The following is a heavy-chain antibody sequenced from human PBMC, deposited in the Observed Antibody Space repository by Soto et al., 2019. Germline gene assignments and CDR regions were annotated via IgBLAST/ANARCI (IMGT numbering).Heavy chain of an antibody. J-gene: IGHJ4*01. CDR3: AHAGDYVLLTFDH. D-gene: IGHD4-17*01. CDR2: LYWDDDK. V-gene: IGHV2-5*02. Sequence: QITLKESGPTLVRPAQTLTLTCDFSGFSLSTYHMGVAWIRQPPGKALEWLALLYWDDDKRYSPSLKDRLAICKDTSNNQVVLTITNIDPGDSATYFCAHAGDYVLLTFDHWGPGTLVTVSS. CDR1: GFSLSTYHMG.